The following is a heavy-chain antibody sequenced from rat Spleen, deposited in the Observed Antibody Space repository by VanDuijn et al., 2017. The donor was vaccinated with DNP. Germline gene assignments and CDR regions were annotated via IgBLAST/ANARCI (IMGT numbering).Heavy chain of an antibody. V-gene: IGHV5-7*01. CDR2: IGSAAYAP. J-gene: IGHJ2*01. CDR1: GFTFSDYN. CDR3: VRWNSGHFDY. Sequence: EVQLVESGGGLVQPGRSLKLSCAASGFTFSDYNMAWVRQAPKKGLEWVATIGSAAYAPYYGDSVKGRFTISRDNAKSTLYLQMNSLRSEDMATYYCVRWNSGHFDYWGQGVMVTVSS. D-gene: IGHD4-3*01.